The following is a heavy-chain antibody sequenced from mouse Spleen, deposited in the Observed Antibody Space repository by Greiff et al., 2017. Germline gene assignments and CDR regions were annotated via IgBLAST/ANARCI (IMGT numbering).Heavy chain of an antibody. CDR1: GYTFTSYD. D-gene: IGHD2-2*01. CDR2: IYPGDGST. CDR3: ARRGGYDGFAY. Sequence: VKLVESGPELVKPGALVKISCKASGYTFTSYDINWVKQRPGQGLEWIGRIYPGDGSTKYNEKFKGKATLTADKSSSTAYMQLSSLTSEDSAVYFCARRGGYDGFAYWGQGTLVTVSA. V-gene: IGHV1S56*01. J-gene: IGHJ3*01.